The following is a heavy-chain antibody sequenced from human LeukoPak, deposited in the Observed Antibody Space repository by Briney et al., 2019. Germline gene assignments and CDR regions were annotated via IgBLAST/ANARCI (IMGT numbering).Heavy chain of an antibody. J-gene: IGHJ5*02. CDR3: ARGGVAIPAANNWFAP. D-gene: IGHD2-2*01. CDR1: GDSINPYY. Sequence: SETLSLTCAVSGDSINPYYWSWIRQPPGKGQEWIGYIYYSGNTNYNPSLKSRVIISADTSKNQYSLRLSSVTAADTAVYYCARGGVAIPAANNWFAPWGQGTLVTVSS. V-gene: IGHV4-59*01. CDR2: IYYSGNT.